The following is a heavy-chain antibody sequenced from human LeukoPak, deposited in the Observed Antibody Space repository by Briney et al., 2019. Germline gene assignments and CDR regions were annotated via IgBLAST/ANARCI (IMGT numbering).Heavy chain of an antibody. CDR3: ARVGLDYDFWSGYYPPHYYYYGMDV. D-gene: IGHD3-3*01. Sequence: ASVKVSCKASGYTFTSYDINWVRQATGQGLEWMGWMNPKRGNTGYAQKFQGRVTMTRNTSISTAYVELSSLRSEDTAVYYCARVGLDYDFWSGYYPPHYYYYGMDVWGQGTTVTVSS. J-gene: IGHJ6*02. CDR1: GYTFTSYD. CDR2: MNPKRGNT. V-gene: IGHV1-8*01.